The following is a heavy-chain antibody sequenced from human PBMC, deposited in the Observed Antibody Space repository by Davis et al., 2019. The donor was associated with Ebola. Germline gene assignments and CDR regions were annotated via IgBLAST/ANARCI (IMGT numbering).Heavy chain of an antibody. CDR1: GFTFSSYS. V-gene: IGHV4-34*01. CDR2: INHGGRT. D-gene: IGHD6-6*01. Sequence: ESLKISCAASGFTFSSYSMNWLRQSPGKGLEWIGEINHGGRTKYNPSLKSRVTMSVDSSRNQISLKLTSVNAADTAIYYCVRSVPPVSSTSTSGDYLDDWGQGTQVTVSS. J-gene: IGHJ4*02. CDR3: VRSVPPVSSTSTSGDYLDD.